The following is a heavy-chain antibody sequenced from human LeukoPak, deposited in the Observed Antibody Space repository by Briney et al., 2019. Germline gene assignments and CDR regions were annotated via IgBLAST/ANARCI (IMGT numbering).Heavy chain of an antibody. CDR1: GYTFTGYY. J-gene: IGHJ3*02. Sequence: GASVKVSCKASGYTFTGYYMHWVRQAPGQGLEWMGWINPNSGGTNYAQKFQGRVTMTRDTSISTAYMELRSLRSEDTAVYYCATAKYSSGWYGAFDIWGQGTMVTVSS. D-gene: IGHD6-19*01. CDR3: ATAKYSSGWYGAFDI. V-gene: IGHV1-2*02. CDR2: INPNSGGT.